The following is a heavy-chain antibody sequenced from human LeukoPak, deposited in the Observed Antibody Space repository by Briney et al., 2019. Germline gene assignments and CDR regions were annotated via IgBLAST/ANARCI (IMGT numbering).Heavy chain of an antibody. CDR3: ARQLGYCSEGNCYFDY. J-gene: IGHJ4*03. D-gene: IGHD2-15*01. CDR2: IYSGGNT. V-gene: IGHV3-66*04. CDR1: GITVSSND. Sequence: GGSLRLSCAASGITVSSNDMSWVRQAPGKGLEWVSVIYSGGNTYYADSVKGRFTISRDNSKNTLYLQMNSLTAEDTAVYYCARQLGYCSEGNCYFDYWGQGTLVTVSS.